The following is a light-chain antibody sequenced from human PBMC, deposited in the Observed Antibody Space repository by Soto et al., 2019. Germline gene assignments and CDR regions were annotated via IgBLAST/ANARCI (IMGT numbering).Light chain of an antibody. V-gene: IGKV3-20*01. CDR2: GAS. J-gene: IGKJ4*01. CDR1: QSIASND. CDR3: QQYGSSPALT. Sequence: EIMLTQSPGTLSLSPGERATLSCRASQSIASNDLAWYQQKPGQAPRLLIYGASSRATGISDRFSGSGSGTAFTLTISKMEPEDFAVDYCQQYGSSPALTFGGGTKVEIK.